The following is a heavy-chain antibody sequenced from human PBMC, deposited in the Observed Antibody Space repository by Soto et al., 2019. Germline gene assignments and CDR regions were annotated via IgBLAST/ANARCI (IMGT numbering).Heavy chain of an antibody. Sequence: QVQLVQSGAEMKKPGASVKVSCKASGYTFTSNYIHWVRQAPGQGLEWMGIINPNGGATTYAQHFQDRITMTRDTSTSTVHMELRSLRAEDTAVYYCASPLFLATVIGDAFDIWGQGTMVTVSS. CDR1: GYTFTSNY. J-gene: IGHJ3*02. CDR2: INPNGGAT. D-gene: IGHD4-17*01. CDR3: ASPLFLATVIGDAFDI. V-gene: IGHV1-46*01.